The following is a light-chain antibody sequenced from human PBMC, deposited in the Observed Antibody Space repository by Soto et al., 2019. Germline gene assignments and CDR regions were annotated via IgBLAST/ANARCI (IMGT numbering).Light chain of an antibody. Sequence: QSALTQPPSASGSPGQSVTISCTGTSSDVGGYNYVSWYQQHPGKAPKLMIYDVSKRPSGVPDRFSGSKSGNTASLTVSGLQAEDEDDYYCSSYVGTNSYVFGTGTKLTVL. V-gene: IGLV2-8*01. CDR3: SSYVGTNSYV. CDR2: DVS. CDR1: SSDVGGYNY. J-gene: IGLJ1*01.